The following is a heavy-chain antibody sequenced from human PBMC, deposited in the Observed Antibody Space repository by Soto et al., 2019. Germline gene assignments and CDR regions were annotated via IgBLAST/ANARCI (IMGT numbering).Heavy chain of an antibody. CDR3: ARDKITGLFDY. CDR2: IYYRGVT. CDR1: GCSISSYY. Sequence: SETLSLTCTVSGCSISSYYWSWIRQPPGKRLEWIGYIYYRGVTNYNPSLKSRVTISVDTSKNQFSLNLRSVTAADTAVYYCARDKITGLFDYWGQGTLVTVSS. D-gene: IGHD2-8*02. J-gene: IGHJ4*02. V-gene: IGHV4-59*12.